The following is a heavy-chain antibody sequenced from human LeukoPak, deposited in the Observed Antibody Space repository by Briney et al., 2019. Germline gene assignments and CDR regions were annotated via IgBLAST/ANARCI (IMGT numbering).Heavy chain of an antibody. V-gene: IGHV3-23*01. D-gene: IGHD3-10*02. CDR1: GFSLTTYA. CDR2: INDRGDST. Sequence: GGSLRLSCAASGFSLTTYAMGWVRQAPGKGLEWVSVINDRGDSTYYADSVKGRFTISRDSSKNTLYLQMNSLRGEDTAVYYCAELGITMIGGVWGKGTTVTISS. J-gene: IGHJ6*04. CDR3: AELGITMIGGV.